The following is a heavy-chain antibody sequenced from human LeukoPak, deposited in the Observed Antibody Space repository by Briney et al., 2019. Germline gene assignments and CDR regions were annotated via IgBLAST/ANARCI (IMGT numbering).Heavy chain of an antibody. J-gene: IGHJ1*01. D-gene: IGHD2/OR15-2a*01. CDR2: FDPEDGET. Sequence: ASVKVSCKVSGYILTELSMHWVRQAPGKGLEWMGAFDPEDGETIYAQKFQGRVTMTEDTSTDTAYMELSSLRSEDTAVYYCATKALTTSDFQHWGQGTLVTVSS. CDR1: GYILTELS. V-gene: IGHV1-24*01. CDR3: ATKALTTSDFQH.